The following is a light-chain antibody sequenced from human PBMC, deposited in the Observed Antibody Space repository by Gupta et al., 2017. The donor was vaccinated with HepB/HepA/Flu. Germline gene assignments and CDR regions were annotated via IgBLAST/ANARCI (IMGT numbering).Light chain of an antibody. CDR1: TSNIGVNT. CDR3: AAWHDRVDAPV. CDR2: YND. V-gene: IGLV1-44*01. Sequence: QAVLTQPPSASGTPGQRVTISCSGSTSNIGVNTVNWYQHLPGAAPRLLIYYNDRRPSGVPDRFSASKSGTSASLAISGLQAGDEAVYYCAAWHDRVDAPVFGGGTNLTVL. J-gene: IGLJ3*02.